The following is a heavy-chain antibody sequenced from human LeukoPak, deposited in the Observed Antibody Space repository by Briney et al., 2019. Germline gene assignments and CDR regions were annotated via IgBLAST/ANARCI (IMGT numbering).Heavy chain of an antibody. J-gene: IGHJ4*02. D-gene: IGHD6-13*01. CDR1: GYSIRSGYF. CDR3: TREKAAPGTIDY. CDR2: FYHSGST. V-gene: IGHV4-38-2*02. Sequence: PSETLSLTCTVSGYSIRSGYFWGWIRQPPGKGLEWIGSFYHSGSTYYNPSLKSRVTISVDTSKNQFSLKLSSVTAADTAVYYCTREKAAPGTIDYWGQGTLVIVSS.